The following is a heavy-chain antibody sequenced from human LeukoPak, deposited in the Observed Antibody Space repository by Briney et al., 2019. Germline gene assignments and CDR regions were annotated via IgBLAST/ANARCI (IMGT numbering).Heavy chain of an antibody. J-gene: IGHJ5*02. CDR1: GFTFSSYA. V-gene: IGHV3-30-3*01. Sequence: PGGSLRLSCAASGFTFSSYAMHWVRQAPGKGLEWVAVISYDGSNKYYADSVKGRFTISRDNSKNTPYLQMNSLRAEDTAVYYCARSPPGIAARQVNWFDPWGQGTLVTVSS. CDR3: ARSPPGIAARQVNWFDP. CDR2: ISYDGSNK. D-gene: IGHD6-6*01.